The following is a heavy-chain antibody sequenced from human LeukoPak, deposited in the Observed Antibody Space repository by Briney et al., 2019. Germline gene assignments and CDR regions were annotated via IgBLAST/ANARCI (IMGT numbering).Heavy chain of an antibody. D-gene: IGHD5-18*01. V-gene: IGHV4-4*07. Sequence: LETLSLTCTVSGGSISSYYWSWIRQPAGKGLEWIGRIYTSGSTNYNPSLKSRVTMSVDTSKNQFSLKLSSVTAADTAVYYCARSLHRGYSYEFGYWGQGTLVTVSS. CDR3: ARSLHRGYSYEFGY. CDR1: GGSISSYY. J-gene: IGHJ4*02. CDR2: IYTSGST.